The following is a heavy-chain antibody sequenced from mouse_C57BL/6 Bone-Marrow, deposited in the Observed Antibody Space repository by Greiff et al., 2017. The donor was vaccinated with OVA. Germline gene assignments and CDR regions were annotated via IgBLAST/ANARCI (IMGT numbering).Heavy chain of an antibody. CDR3: ARRKIYYDY. CDR2: ISYDGSN. Sequence: EVKLQESGPGLVKPSQSLSLTCSVTGYSITSGYYWNWIRQLPGNKLEWMGYISYDGSNNYNPSLKNRISITSDTSKNQFYLKMNSVTTEDTATYYCARRKIYYDYWGQGTTLTVSS. J-gene: IGHJ2*01. V-gene: IGHV3-6*01. CDR1: GYSITSGYY.